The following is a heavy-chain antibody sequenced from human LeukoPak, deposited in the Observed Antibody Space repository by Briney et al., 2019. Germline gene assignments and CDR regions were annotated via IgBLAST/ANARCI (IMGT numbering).Heavy chain of an antibody. Sequence: SVKVSCKTTGGRFKSYGFSWVRQAPGQGLEWMGGIIPVFDRPTYAQKFEGRVTITADKSTNTTYMEISSLTSEDTAVYYCARDAQWELRAFDVWGQGTMVIVSS. CDR2: IIPVFDRP. V-gene: IGHV1-69*06. CDR3: ARDAQWELRAFDV. CDR1: GGRFKSYG. D-gene: IGHD1-26*01. J-gene: IGHJ3*01.